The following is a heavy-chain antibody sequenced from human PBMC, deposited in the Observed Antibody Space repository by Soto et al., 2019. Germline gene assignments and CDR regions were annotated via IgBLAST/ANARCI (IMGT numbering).Heavy chain of an antibody. J-gene: IGHJ6*03. CDR2: ISAYNGNT. V-gene: IGHV1-18*01. CDR3: AREDIVVVPAAMRGVNSWDYYYMDV. CDR1: GYTFTSYG. D-gene: IGHD2-2*01. Sequence: SVKVSCKATGYTFTSYGISWVRQAPGQGLEWMGWISAYNGNTNYAQKLQGRVTMTTDTSTSTAYMELRSLRSDDTAVYYCAREDIVVVPAAMRGVNSWDYYYMDVWGKGTTVTVSS.